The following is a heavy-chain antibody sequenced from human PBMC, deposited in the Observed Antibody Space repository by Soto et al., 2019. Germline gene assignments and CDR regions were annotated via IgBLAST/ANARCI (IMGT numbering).Heavy chain of an antibody. CDR1: GFSFSSYA. D-gene: IGHD6-13*01. V-gene: IGHV3-23*01. CDR2: ISGSDGST. Sequence: EVQLLESGGGLVQPGGSLRLSCVASGFSFSSYAMSWVRQAPGKGLEWVSVISGSDGSTYYADSVKGRFTISRDNSKSTLYLKMNSLRAEDTAVYYCAKDRERDAWYEDYWGQGTLVTVSS. J-gene: IGHJ4*02. CDR3: AKDRERDAWYEDY.